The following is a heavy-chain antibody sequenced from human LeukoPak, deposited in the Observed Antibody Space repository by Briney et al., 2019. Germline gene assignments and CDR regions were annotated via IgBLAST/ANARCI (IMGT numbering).Heavy chain of an antibody. V-gene: IGHV3-23*01. Sequence: GGTLRLSCAASGFTFSTYAMNWVRQAPGKGLEWVSSVSDSGGSTYYADSVKGRFTISRDNSNNILYLQMNSLGAEDTALYYCAKSNGYGLIDIWGQGTMVTVSS. CDR3: AKSNGYGLIDI. D-gene: IGHD3-22*01. CDR1: GFTFSTYA. J-gene: IGHJ3*02. CDR2: VSDSGGST.